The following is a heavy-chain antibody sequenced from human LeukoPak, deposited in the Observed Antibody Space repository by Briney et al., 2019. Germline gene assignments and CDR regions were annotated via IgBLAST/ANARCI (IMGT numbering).Heavy chain of an antibody. Sequence: GGSLRLSCAASGFTFSNHWMHWVRQGPGKGLVWVSRLNSDGRTTTYADSVKGRFTISRDNAKNTLYLQMNSLRVEDTAVYYCARGSDETVTISGWFDPWGQGTLVTVSS. CDR1: GFTFSNHW. CDR3: ARGSDETVTISGWFDP. V-gene: IGHV3-74*01. J-gene: IGHJ5*02. D-gene: IGHD4-17*01. CDR2: LNSDGRTT.